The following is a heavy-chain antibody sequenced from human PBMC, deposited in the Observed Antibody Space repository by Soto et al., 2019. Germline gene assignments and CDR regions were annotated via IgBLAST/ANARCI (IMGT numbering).Heavy chain of an antibody. CDR2: INHSGST. CDR3: ARGRGDYVRSYYYYYMDV. D-gene: IGHD4-17*01. V-gene: IGHV4-34*01. Sequence: SETLSLTCAVYGGSFSGYYWSWIRQPPGKGLEWIGEINHSGSTNYNPSLKSRVTISVDTSKNQFSLKLSSVTAADTAVYYCARGRGDYVRSYYYYYMDVWGKGTTVTVSS. CDR1: GGSFSGYY. J-gene: IGHJ6*03.